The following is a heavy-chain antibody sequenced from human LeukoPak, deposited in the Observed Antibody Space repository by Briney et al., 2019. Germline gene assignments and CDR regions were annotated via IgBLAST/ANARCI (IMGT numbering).Heavy chain of an antibody. V-gene: IGHV4-38-2*02. Sequence: SGTLSLTCAVSGYSISSGYYWGWIRQPPGKGLEWIGSIYHSGSTYYNPSLKSRVTISVDTSKNQFSLKLSSVTAADTAVYYCARDLSYYGSGSYVYWGQGTLVTVSS. J-gene: IGHJ4*02. CDR3: ARDLSYYGSGSYVY. CDR2: IYHSGST. D-gene: IGHD3-10*01. CDR1: GYSISSGYY.